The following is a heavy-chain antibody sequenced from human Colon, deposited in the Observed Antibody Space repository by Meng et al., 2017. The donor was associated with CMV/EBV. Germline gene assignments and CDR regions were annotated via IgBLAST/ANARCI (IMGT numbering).Heavy chain of an antibody. Sequence: GESLKISCAASGFTFSSYWMHWVRQAPGKGLEWVANIKQDGSEKYYVDSVKGRFTISRDNAKNSLYLQMKSLRVEDTAVYYCARDTAGDYWGQGTLVTVSS. J-gene: IGHJ4*02. CDR1: GFTFSSYW. CDR2: IKQDGSEK. D-gene: IGHD5-18*01. V-gene: IGHV3-7*01. CDR3: ARDTAGDY.